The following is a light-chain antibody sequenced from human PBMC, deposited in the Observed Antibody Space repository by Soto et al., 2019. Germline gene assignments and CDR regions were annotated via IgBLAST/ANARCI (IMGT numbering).Light chain of an antibody. CDR1: QSINNW. J-gene: IGKJ1*01. V-gene: IGKV1-5*01. Sequence: GDRVTITCRASQSINNWLAWLQQKPGKAPELLIYDASILKSGVPSRFSGSGSGTEFTLTISSLQPDDFATYYCQQYNTYWTFGQGTKVDIK. CDR2: DAS. CDR3: QQYNTYWT.